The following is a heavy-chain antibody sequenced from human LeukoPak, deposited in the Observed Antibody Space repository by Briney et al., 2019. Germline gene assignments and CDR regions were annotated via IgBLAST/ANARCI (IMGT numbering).Heavy chain of an antibody. J-gene: IGHJ6*03. Sequence: SETLSLTCTVSGGFISRSRDYWGWIRQPPGKGLEWIGSIYYSGSTYYNPSLKSRVTISGDTSKNRFSLKLSSVTAADTAVYYCARHGGSGRQYYYYYMDVWGKGTTVTISS. D-gene: IGHD6-19*01. CDR2: IYYSGST. CDR3: ARHGGSGRQYYYYYMDV. CDR1: GGFISRSRDY. V-gene: IGHV4-39*01.